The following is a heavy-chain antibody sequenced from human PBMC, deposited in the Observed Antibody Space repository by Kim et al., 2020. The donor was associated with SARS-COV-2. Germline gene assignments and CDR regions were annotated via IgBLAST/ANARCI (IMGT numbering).Heavy chain of an antibody. Sequence: SETLSLTCAVYGGSFSGYYWSWIRQPPGKGLEWIGEINHSGSTNYNPSLKSRVTISVDTSKNQFSLKLSSVTAADTAVYYCARAVRRYGENTYYYGSGSYYPLWGQGTLVTVSS. CDR3: ARAVRRYGENTYYYGSGSYYPL. D-gene: IGHD3-10*01. CDR2: INHSGST. J-gene: IGHJ4*02. CDR1: GGSFSGYY. V-gene: IGHV4-34*01.